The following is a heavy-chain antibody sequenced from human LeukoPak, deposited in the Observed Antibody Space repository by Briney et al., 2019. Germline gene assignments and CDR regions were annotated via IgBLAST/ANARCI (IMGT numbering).Heavy chain of an antibody. CDR2: INQDGNIQ. V-gene: IGHV3-7*01. Sequence: PGGSLRLSCAASGFPFSDYWMDWVRQAPGKGMEWVANINQDGNIQYYADSVKGRFTISRNNAKNSLSLQMYSLRAEDTAIYFRSRSLDYLGQGALVTVSS. CDR3: SRSLDY. J-gene: IGHJ4*02. CDR1: GFPFSDYW.